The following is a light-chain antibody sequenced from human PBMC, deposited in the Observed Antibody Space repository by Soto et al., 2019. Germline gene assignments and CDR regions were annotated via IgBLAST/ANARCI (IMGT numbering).Light chain of an antibody. J-gene: IGLJ2*01. CDR3: SSYTGSSTLV. CDR2: EVS. V-gene: IGLV2-14*01. Sequence: QSVLAQPASVSGSPGQSITVSCTGTSSDVGGYNYVSWYQQHPGKAPKLMIYEVSYRPSGVSNRFSGSKFGNTASLTISGLQAEDEADYYCSSYTGSSTLVFGGGTKVTVL. CDR1: SSDVGGYNY.